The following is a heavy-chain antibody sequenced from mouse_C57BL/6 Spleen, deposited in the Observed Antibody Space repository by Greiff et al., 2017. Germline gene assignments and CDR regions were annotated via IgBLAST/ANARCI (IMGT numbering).Heavy chain of an antibody. Sequence: VQLQQPGAELVRPGSSVKLSCKASGYTFTSYWMDWVKQRPGQGLEWIGNIYPSDSETHYNQKFKDKATLTVDKSSSTAYMQLSSLTSEDSAVYYCAREGYYGSLFDYWGQGTTLTVSS. D-gene: IGHD1-1*01. CDR2: IYPSDSET. J-gene: IGHJ2*01. CDR1: GYTFTSYW. V-gene: IGHV1-61*01. CDR3: AREGYYGSLFDY.